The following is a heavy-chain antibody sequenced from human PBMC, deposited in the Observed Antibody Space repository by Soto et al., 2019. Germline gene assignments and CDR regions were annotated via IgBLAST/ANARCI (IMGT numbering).Heavy chain of an antibody. CDR3: ARVRLSSGYTYAFDI. J-gene: IGHJ3*02. D-gene: IGHD6-19*01. Sequence: ASVKVSCKASGNTFASYAMHWGRQAPGQRLEWMGWINAGNGNTKYSQKFQGRVTITRDTSASTAYMELSSLRSEDTAVYYCARVRLSSGYTYAFDIWGQGTMVTVSS. CDR1: GNTFASYA. CDR2: INAGNGNT. V-gene: IGHV1-3*01.